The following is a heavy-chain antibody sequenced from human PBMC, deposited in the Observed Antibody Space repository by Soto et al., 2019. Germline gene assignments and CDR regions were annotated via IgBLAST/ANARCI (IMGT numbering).Heavy chain of an antibody. J-gene: IGHJ6*02. Sequence: ASVKVSCKASGYTFTSYAMHWVRQAPGQRLEWMGWINAGNGNTKYSQKFQGRVTITRDTSASTAYMELSSLRSEDTAVYYCAREGSYSSSSFYYYYGMDVWGQGTTVTV. CDR2: INAGNGNT. CDR3: AREGSYSSSSFYYYYGMDV. D-gene: IGHD6-13*01. CDR1: GYTFTSYA. V-gene: IGHV1-3*01.